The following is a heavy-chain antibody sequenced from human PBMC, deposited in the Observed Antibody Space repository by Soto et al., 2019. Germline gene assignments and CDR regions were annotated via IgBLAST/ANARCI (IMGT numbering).Heavy chain of an antibody. J-gene: IGHJ4*02. CDR1: GFTFSSAW. V-gene: IGHV3-15*07. Sequence: PGGSLRLSCAASGFTFSSAWMNWVRQAPGKGLEWVGRIKSKTDGGTTDYAAPVKGRFTISRDDSKNTLYLQMNSLKTEDTAVYYCTTDSYCSSTSCLDYFDYWGQGTLVTVSS. D-gene: IGHD2-2*01. CDR3: TTDSYCSSTSCLDYFDY. CDR2: IKSKTDGGTT.